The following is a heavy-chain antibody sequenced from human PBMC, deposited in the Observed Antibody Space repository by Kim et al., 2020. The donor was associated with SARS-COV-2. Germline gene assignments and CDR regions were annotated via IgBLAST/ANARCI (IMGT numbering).Heavy chain of an antibody. D-gene: IGHD3-10*01. CDR1: GGTFSSYA. J-gene: IGHJ6*02. Sequence: SVKVSCKASGGTFSSYAISWVRQAPGQGLEWMGRIIPILGIANYAQKFQGRVTITADKSTSTAYMELSSLRSEDTAVYYCAAAIGAAYYYYGMDVWGQGTTVTVSS. V-gene: IGHV1-69*04. CDR3: AAAIGAAYYYYGMDV. CDR2: IIPILGIA.